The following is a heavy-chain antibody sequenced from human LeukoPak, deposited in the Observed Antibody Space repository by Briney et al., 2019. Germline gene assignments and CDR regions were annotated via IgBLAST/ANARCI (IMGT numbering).Heavy chain of an antibody. Sequence: GESLKISCKASGYSFTTYWIGWVRQVPGRGLEWVGIIYPADSTAEYSPSFQGQVTISVDKSISTAYLQWSSLKASDTAMYYCARYITSLFDYWGQGTLVTVSS. CDR3: ARYITSLFDY. V-gene: IGHV5-51*01. CDR1: GYSFTTYW. CDR2: IYPADSTA. D-gene: IGHD1-20*01. J-gene: IGHJ4*02.